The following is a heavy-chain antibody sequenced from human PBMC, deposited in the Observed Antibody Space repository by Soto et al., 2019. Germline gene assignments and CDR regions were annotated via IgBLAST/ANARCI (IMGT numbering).Heavy chain of an antibody. J-gene: IGHJ6*02. CDR1: ILSFDIYA. V-gene: IGHV3-23*01. CDR2: TTGSGGTA. D-gene: IGHD5-12*01. Sequence: EVQLLESGGGLVQPGESLRLSCAASILSFDIYAMSWVRQAPGNGLEWVSATTGSGGTAYYAGSVKGRFTISRDNSKNTLYLQMDSLRAEDTAVYYCAKHSVYDHSSGRDVWGQGTTVTVP. CDR3: AKHSVYDHSSGRDV.